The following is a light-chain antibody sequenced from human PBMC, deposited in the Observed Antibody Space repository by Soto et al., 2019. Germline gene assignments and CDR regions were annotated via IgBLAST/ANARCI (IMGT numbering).Light chain of an antibody. V-gene: IGLV2-23*02. CDR1: SSDVGSYNL. Sequence: QSALTQPASVSGSPGQSITISCTGTSSDVGSYNLVSWYQQHPGKAPKLMIYEVSKRPSWVSNRFSGSKSGNTASLTISGLQAEDEADYYCCSYAGSSTSVVFGGGTKFTVL. CDR3: CSYAGSSTSVV. J-gene: IGLJ2*01. CDR2: EVS.